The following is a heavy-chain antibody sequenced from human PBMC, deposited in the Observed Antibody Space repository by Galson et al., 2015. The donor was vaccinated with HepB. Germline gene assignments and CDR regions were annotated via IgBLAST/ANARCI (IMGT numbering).Heavy chain of an antibody. Sequence: SETLSLTCAVSGYSISSGYYWGWIRQPPGKGLEWIGSIYHSGSTYYNPSLKSRVTISVDTSKNQFSLKLSSVTAADTAVYYCARDQFYDSSGYYLQAEYFQHWGQGTLVTVSS. D-gene: IGHD3-22*01. CDR3: ARDQFYDSSGYYLQAEYFQH. V-gene: IGHV4-38-2*02. CDR2: IYHSGST. CDR1: GYSISSGYY. J-gene: IGHJ1*01.